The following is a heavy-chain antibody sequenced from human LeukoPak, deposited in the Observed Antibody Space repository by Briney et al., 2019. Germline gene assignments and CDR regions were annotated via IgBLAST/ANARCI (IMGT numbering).Heavy chain of an antibody. J-gene: IGHJ4*02. D-gene: IGHD5-12*01. CDR1: GGSISTYS. Sequence: SETLSLTCTVSGGSISTYSWSWIRQPAGKGLEWIGYIYPRESPNYNPSLKGRVTMSVDKSKNQFSLKLSSVTAADTAVYYCSREWHHLFEYWGEGNVVSVSS. V-gene: IGHV4-4*07. CDR3: SREWHHLFEY. CDR2: IYPRESP.